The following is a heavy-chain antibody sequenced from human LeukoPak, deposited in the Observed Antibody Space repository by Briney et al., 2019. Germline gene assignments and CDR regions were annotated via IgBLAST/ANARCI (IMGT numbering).Heavy chain of an antibody. V-gene: IGHV3-20*04. CDR1: GLSFDDFA. Sequence: GESLRLSCAASGLSFDDFAMMWVRQAPGKGLEWDSVITWNGGRTAYGDSVKGRFTISRDNAKNSLYLQMNSLRVEDTALFYCARAKGDCRSTSCYVDYWGLGTLVTVSS. CDR3: ARAKGDCRSTSCYVDY. J-gene: IGHJ4*02. D-gene: IGHD2-2*01. CDR2: ITWNGGRT.